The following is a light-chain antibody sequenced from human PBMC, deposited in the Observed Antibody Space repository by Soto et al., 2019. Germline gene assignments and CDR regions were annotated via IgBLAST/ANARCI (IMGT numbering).Light chain of an antibody. J-gene: IGKJ1*01. CDR3: QQYNSYSPWT. V-gene: IGKV1-5*01. CDR1: QSISSW. CDR2: DAS. Sequence: DIQMTQSPSTLSASVGDIVTITCRASQSISSWLAWYQQKPGKAPKLLIYDASSLESGVPSRFSGSGSGTEFTLTISSLQPDYFATYYGQQYNSYSPWTCGQGTKVVIK.